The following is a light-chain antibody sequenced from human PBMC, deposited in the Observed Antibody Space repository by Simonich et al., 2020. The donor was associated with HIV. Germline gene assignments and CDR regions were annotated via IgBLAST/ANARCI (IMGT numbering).Light chain of an antibody. J-gene: IGKJ2*01. CDR1: QSVLYRSNNKNY. CDR3: QQYNIWPYT. V-gene: IGKV4-1*01. Sequence: DIVMTQSPDSLAVSLGERATINCKSSQSVLYRSNNKNYLAWYQQQPGQPPKLLFYWASTRESGVPDRFSGSGSGTDFTLTISSLQAEDVAIYYCQQYNIWPYTFGQGTKLEIK. CDR2: WAS.